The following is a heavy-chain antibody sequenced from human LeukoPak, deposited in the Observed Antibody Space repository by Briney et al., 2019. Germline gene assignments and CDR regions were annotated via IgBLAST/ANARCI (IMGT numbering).Heavy chain of an antibody. V-gene: IGHV3-23*01. CDR1: GFTFSSYA. CDR3: AKEKTTVITPGIDY. J-gene: IGHJ4*02. Sequence: GGSLRLSCAASGFTFSSYAMSWVRQAPGKGLEWVSSISGSGVNTYYADSVKGRFTISRDNSKITLYLQMNSLRAEDTAVYYCAKEKTTVITPGIDYWGQGTLVTVSS. CDR2: ISGSGVNT. D-gene: IGHD4-23*01.